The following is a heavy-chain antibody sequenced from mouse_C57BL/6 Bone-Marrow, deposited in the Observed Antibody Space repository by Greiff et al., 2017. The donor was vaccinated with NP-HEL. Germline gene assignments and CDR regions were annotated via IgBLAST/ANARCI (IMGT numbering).Heavy chain of an antibody. V-gene: IGHV1-82*01. CDR2: IYPGDGDT. Sequence: VQLQESGPELVKPGASVKISCKASGYAFSSSWMNWVKQRPGKGLEWIGRIYPGDGDTNYNGKFKGKATLTADKSSSTAYMQLSSLTSEDSAVYFCARLRPKYYFDYWGQGTTLTVSS. CDR1: GYAFSSSW. CDR3: ARLRPKYYFDY. J-gene: IGHJ2*01. D-gene: IGHD2-12*01.